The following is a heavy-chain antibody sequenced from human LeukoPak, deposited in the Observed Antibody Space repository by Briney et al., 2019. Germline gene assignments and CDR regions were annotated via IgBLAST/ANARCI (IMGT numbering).Heavy chain of an antibody. Sequence: GGSLRLSCAASGFTFSSYEMNWVRQAPGKGLEWVSYISSSGSTIYYADSVKGRFTISRDNAKNSLYLQMNSLRAEGTAVYYCARMQQLVLPFDYWGQGTLVTVSS. J-gene: IGHJ4*02. CDR2: ISSSGSTI. CDR1: GFTFSSYE. CDR3: ARMQQLVLPFDY. D-gene: IGHD6-13*01. V-gene: IGHV3-48*03.